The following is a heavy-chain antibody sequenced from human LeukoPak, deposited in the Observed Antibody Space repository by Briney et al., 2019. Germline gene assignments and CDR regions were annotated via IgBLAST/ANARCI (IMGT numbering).Heavy chain of an antibody. J-gene: IGHJ4*02. CDR1: GYKFTSYY. Sequence: ASVKVSCKASGYKFTSYYMLWVRQAPGQGLEWMGWINCNNAGTNYAQNFQDRVAMTRDPSITTVYMEVSRVTFDDTAVYFCARSYCGGDCYSTEFDAWGQGSLVTVSS. CDR2: INCNNAGT. D-gene: IGHD2-21*02. CDR3: ARSYCGGDCYSTEFDA. V-gene: IGHV1-2*02.